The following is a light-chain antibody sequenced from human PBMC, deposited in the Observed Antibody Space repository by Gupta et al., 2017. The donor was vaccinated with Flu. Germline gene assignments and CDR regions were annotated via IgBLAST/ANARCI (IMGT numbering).Light chain of an antibody. CDR3: SSYAGGMTLV. CDR2: EGD. J-gene: IGLJ2*01. Sequence: QSVLPQPASMSGSPGQSITMSCTGTSSDVGDFSLVSWYQHHPGKAPKLMIFEGDKRPAGVSNRFAGSRSGRVASLTISGLEAEDEADYYCSSYAGGMTLVFGGGTKVTVL. CDR1: SSDVGDFSL. V-gene: IGLV2-23*01.